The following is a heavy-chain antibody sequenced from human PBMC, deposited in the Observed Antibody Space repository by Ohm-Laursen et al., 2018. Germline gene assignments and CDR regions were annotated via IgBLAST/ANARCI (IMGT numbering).Heavy chain of an antibody. J-gene: IGHJ4*02. D-gene: IGHD2-8*02. CDR1: GFTFSSYA. CDR3: AKDSSLTWYYFDY. Sequence: SLRLSCAASGFTFSSYAMSWVRQAPGKGLEWVSTIFGTGGSPYYADSVKGRFTIFRDNSKSTLYLQMNSLGVEDTAVYYCAKDSSLTWYYFDYWGQGTLVPVSS. V-gene: IGHV3-23*01. CDR2: IFGTGGSP.